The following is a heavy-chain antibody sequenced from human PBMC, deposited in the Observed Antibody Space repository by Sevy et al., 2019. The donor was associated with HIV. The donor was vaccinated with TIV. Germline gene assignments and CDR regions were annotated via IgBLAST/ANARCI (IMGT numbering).Heavy chain of an antibody. D-gene: IGHD3-10*01. V-gene: IGHV1-8*01. CDR3: GRGIEAGIDY. CDR1: GYTFTNLD. CDR2: MNPNSGQT. J-gene: IGHJ4*02. Sequence: ASVKVSCTASGYTFTNLDINWVRQAPGQGLEWMGWMNPNSGQTSYVLKFRDRVTMTRDTSIDTAYMELRSLRSDDTAVYYCGRGIEAGIDYWGQGSLVTVSS.